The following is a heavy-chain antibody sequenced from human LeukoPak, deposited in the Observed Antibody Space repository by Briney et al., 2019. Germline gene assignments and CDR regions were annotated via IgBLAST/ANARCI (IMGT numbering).Heavy chain of an antibody. D-gene: IGHD2-15*01. J-gene: IGHJ4*02. V-gene: IGHV3-23*01. CDR3: AKQLGYCSDGSCYFPY. CDR1: GFTFSSSA. Sequence: GRPLRLSCAASGFTFSSSAMSWVRQAPGKGLEWVSAISNNGGYTYYADSVQGRFTISRDNSKSTLCLQMNSLRAEDTAVYYCAKQLGYCSDGSCYFPYWGQGTLVTVSS. CDR2: ISNNGGYT.